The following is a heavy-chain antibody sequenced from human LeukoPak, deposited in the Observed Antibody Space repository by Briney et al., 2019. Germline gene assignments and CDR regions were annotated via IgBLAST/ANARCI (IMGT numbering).Heavy chain of an antibody. CDR3: ARQYSSLYNWFDP. D-gene: IGHD6-6*01. CDR2: IYPGDSDT. V-gene: IGHV5-51*01. CDR1: GYSFTTHW. J-gene: IGHJ5*02. Sequence: GESLKISCKGSGYSFTTHWIGWVRQVPGKGLEWMGIIYPGDSDTRYSPSFQGQVTISADKSISTAYLQWGSLKASDTAMYYCARQYSSLYNWFDPWGQGTLVTVSS.